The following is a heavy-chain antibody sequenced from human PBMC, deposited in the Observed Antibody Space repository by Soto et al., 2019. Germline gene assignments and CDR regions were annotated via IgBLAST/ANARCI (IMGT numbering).Heavy chain of an antibody. J-gene: IGHJ3*02. V-gene: IGHV4-59*01. CDR1: GGSITSYY. Sequence: QVQLQESGPGLVKPSETLSLTCTVSGGSITSYYWGWIRQPPGKGLAWSGYIYDSGITKYNPSHKSRLTMSGDTAKNQLSLKLNSVTAADTAVYYWARGKGWSGDNVNEAFDNWGQGTMVTGSS. CDR3: ARGKGWSGDNVNEAFDN. D-gene: IGHD3-3*01. CDR2: IYDSGIT.